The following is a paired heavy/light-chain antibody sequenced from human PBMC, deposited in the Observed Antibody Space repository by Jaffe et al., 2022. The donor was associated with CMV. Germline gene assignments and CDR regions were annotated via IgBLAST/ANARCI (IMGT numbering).Heavy chain of an antibody. V-gene: IGHV3-23*04. D-gene: IGHD3-10*01. CDR2: IGGSVSST. J-gene: IGHJ6*03. Sequence: EVQLVESGGGLVQPGGSLRLSCAASGFTFSSYAMSWVRQAPGKGLEWVSGIGGSVSSTYYADSVKGRFTISRDNSKNTLFLQMNSLRAEDTALYYCAKNGWSISLFRGEVRREDLHYMDVWGKGTTVTVSS. CDR1: GFTFSSYA. CDR3: AKNGWSISLFRGEVRREDLHYMDV.
Light chain of an antibody. CDR3: QQYGASPRT. J-gene: IGKJ2*01. CDR2: GAS. CDR1: QSVSGSY. Sequence: EIVLTQSPGTLSLSPGERATLSCRASQSVSGSYLAWYQQKPGQAPRLLIYGASSRATGVPDRFSGSASGTDFTLTISRLEPEDFAVYYCQQYGASPRTFGQGTKLEIK. V-gene: IGKV3-20*01.